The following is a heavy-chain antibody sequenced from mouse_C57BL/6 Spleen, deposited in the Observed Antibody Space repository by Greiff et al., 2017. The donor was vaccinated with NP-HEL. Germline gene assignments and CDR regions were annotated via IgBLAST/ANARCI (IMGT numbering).Heavy chain of an antibody. CDR1: GFTFSDAW. CDR3: TRRDGYSHFDY. V-gene: IGHV6-6*01. J-gene: IGHJ2*01. CDR2: IRNKANNHAT. Sequence: EVQRVESRGGLVQPGGSMKLSCAASGFTFSDAWMDWVRQSPEKGLEWVAEIRNKANNHATYYAESVKGRFTISRDDSKSSVYLQMNSLRAEDTGIYYCTRRDGYSHFDYWGQGTTLTVSS. D-gene: IGHD2-3*01.